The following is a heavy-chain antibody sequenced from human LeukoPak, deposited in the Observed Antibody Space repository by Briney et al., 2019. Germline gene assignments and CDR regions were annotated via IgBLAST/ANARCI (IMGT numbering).Heavy chain of an antibody. Sequence: ASVKVSCKASGYTFTGYYIHWLRQAPGQGLEWMGWINPNSGGTNYAQKFQGRVTMTRDTSISTAYMELSRLRSDDTAVYYCALSRSSGYYGAFDIWGQGTMVTVSS. V-gene: IGHV1-2*02. D-gene: IGHD3-22*01. CDR1: GYTFTGYY. CDR2: INPNSGGT. CDR3: ALSRSSGYYGAFDI. J-gene: IGHJ3*02.